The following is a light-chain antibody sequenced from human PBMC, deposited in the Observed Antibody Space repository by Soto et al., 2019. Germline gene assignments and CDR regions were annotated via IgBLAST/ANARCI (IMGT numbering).Light chain of an antibody. CDR3: QQDNNWPWT. J-gene: IGKJ1*01. CDR2: GAS. Sequence: EIVMTQSPATLSVSPGERATLSCRASQSVSSNLAWYQQKPGQAPRLLIYGASTRATGIPARFSGSGSGTEFTLTISSLQSEDFAVYYCQQDNNWPWTFGQGKKVEIK. CDR1: QSVSSN. V-gene: IGKV3-15*01.